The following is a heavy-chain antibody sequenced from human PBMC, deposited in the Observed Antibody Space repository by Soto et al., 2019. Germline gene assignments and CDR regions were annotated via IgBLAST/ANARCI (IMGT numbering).Heavy chain of an antibody. Sequence: SLRLSCAASGFTFSNAWMSWVRQAPGKGLEWVGRIKSKTDGGTTDYAAPVKGRFTISRDDSKNTLYLQMNSLKTEDTAVYYCTTDGRSYYYYGMDVWGQGTTVTVSS. V-gene: IGHV3-15*01. CDR3: TTDGRSYYYYGMDV. CDR2: IKSKTDGGTT. CDR1: GFTFSNAW. J-gene: IGHJ6*02.